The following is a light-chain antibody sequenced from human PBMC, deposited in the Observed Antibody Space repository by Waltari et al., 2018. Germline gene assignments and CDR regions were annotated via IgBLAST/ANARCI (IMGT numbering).Light chain of an antibody. CDR1: STDLASYNL. CDR3: CSYTGSSTSYG. CDR2: EAT. J-gene: IGLJ1*01. Sequence: QSALSQPASVSGSPGQSLTITCTGASTDLASYNLVAWYQHHPNRAPKLIIYEATKRPSGISHLFSGAKSGATASLRISGLQADDEADYDCCSYTGSSTSYGCGGGTKLTVL. V-gene: IGLV2-23*01.